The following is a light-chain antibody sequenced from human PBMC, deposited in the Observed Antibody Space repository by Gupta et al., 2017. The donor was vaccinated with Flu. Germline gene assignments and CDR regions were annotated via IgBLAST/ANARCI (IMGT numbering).Light chain of an antibody. CDR1: SLRSYH. Sequence: SSELTQDPAVSVALGQTVSITCQGDSLRSYHASWYQQKPGPAPLLVIYCKSNRPSGIPDRFSGSSSRGTVSLTITWAQAEDEADYYCNSRDSSGNIWVFGGGTKLTVL. J-gene: IGLJ3*02. CDR3: NSRDSSGNIWV. V-gene: IGLV3-19*01. CDR2: CKS.